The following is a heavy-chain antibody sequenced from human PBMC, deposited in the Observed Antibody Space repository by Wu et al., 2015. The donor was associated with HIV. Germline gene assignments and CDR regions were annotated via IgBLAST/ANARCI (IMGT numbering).Heavy chain of an antibody. J-gene: IGHJ4*02. CDR2: TIPAFGTT. V-gene: IGHV1-69*12. CDR3: ARPWQLRNGWPFFDY. Sequence: QVQLVQSGAEVKKPGSSVKVSCKASGDTFNIFAINWVRQAPGQGLEWMGGTIPAFGTTDYAGKFQGRVTISADDSTSTAYMELKRLTSEDTAVYYCARPWQLRNGWPFFDYWGQGTLVTVSS. CDR1: GDTFNIFA. D-gene: IGHD4-23*01.